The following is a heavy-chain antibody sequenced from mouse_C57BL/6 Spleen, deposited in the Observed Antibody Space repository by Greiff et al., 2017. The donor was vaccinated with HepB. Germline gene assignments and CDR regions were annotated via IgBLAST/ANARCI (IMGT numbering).Heavy chain of an antibody. CDR1: GYTFTSYG. CDR3: ARENPYFDY. CDR2: IYPRSGNT. V-gene: IGHV1-81*01. Sequence: VKVVESGAELARPGASVKLSCKASGYTFTSYGISWVKQRTGQGLEWIGEIYPRSGNTYYNEKFKGKATLTADKSSSTAYMELRSLTSEDSAVYFCARENPYFDYWGQGTTLTVSS. J-gene: IGHJ2*01.